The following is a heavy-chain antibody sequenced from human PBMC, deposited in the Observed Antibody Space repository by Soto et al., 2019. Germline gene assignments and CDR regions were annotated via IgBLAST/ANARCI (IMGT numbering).Heavy chain of an antibody. CDR3: AIAASLASPRG. D-gene: IGHD6-6*01. CDR1: GGTFSSYA. CDR2: IIPIFGTA. J-gene: IGHJ4*02. V-gene: IGHV1-69*06. Sequence: SVQLCCKASGGTFSSYAISWVRQAPGQGLEWMGGIIPIFGTANYAQKFQCRVTITADKSTSTAYMELSSLRSEDKDVFYCAIAASLASPRGCGQGTLVIVSS.